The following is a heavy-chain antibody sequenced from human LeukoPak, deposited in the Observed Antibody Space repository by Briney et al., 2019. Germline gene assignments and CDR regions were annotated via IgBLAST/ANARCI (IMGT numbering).Heavy chain of an antibody. Sequence: PSDTLSLTCAVSGYSISSSNWWGWIRQPPGKGLEWIGYIYYSGSIYYNPSLKSRVTMSVDTSKNQFSLKLSSVTAVDTAVYYCARKPGYSSSWDDAFDIWGQGTMVTVSS. V-gene: IGHV4-28*05. CDR1: GYSISSSNW. CDR3: ARKPGYSSSWDDAFDI. J-gene: IGHJ3*02. CDR2: IYYSGSI. D-gene: IGHD6-13*01.